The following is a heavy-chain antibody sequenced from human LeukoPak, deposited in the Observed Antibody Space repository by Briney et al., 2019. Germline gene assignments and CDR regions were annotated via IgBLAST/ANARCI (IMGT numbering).Heavy chain of an antibody. CDR1: GFTFSDYY. D-gene: IGHD3-3*01. J-gene: IGHJ5*02. CDR2: ISSSGSTI. V-gene: IGHV3-11*01. Sequence: GGSLRLSCAASGFTFSDYYMSWIRQAPGKGLEWVSYISSSGSTIYYADSGKGRFTISRDTAKNPLYVQMNSLRAEDTAVYYCARDGVTIFGVVDNWFDPWGQGTLVTVSS. CDR3: ARDGVTIFGVVDNWFDP.